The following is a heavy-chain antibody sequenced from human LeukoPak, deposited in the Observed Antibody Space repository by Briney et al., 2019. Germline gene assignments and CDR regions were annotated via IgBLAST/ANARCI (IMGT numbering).Heavy chain of an antibody. V-gene: IGHV1-69*13. CDR3: ARDMEQWPDYYYYYGMDV. D-gene: IGHD6-19*01. J-gene: IGHJ6*02. CDR1: GGTFSSYA. Sequence: SVKVSCKASGGTFSSYAISWVRQAPGQGLEWMGGIIPIFGTANYAQKFQGRVTITADESTSTAYMELSRLRSDDTAVYYCARDMEQWPDYYYYYGMDVWGQGTTVTVSS. CDR2: IIPIFGTA.